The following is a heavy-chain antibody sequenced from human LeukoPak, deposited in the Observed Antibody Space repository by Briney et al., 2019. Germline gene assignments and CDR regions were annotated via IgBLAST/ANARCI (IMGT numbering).Heavy chain of an antibody. D-gene: IGHD3-10*01. CDR3: AREHHGSGLFDY. CDR2: IIPIFGTA. V-gene: IGHV1-69*05. J-gene: IGHJ4*02. CDR1: GGTFSSYA. Sequence: SVKVSCKASGGTFSSYATSWVRQAPGQGLEWMGGIIPIFGTANYAQKFQGRVTITTDESTSTAYMELSSLRSEDTAVYYCAREHHGSGLFDYWGQGTLVTVSS.